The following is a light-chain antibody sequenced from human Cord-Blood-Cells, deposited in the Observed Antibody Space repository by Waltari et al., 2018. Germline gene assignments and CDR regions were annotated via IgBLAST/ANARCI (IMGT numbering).Light chain of an antibody. Sequence: SYELTQPPSVSVSPGQTARITCSGDALPKQYAYWYQQKPGQAPVLGIYKDGERPSGIPERFSCSSSGTTVTLTISGVQAEDEADYYCQSADSSGTYVVFGGGTKLTVL. CDR3: QSADSSGTYVV. J-gene: IGLJ2*01. CDR1: ALPKQY. V-gene: IGLV3-25*03. CDR2: KDG.